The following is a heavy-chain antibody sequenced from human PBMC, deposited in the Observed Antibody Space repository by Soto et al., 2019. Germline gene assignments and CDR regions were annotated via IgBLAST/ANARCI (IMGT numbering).Heavy chain of an antibody. Sequence: QVQLVQSGAEVKKPGSSVKVSCKASGGTFSSYTISWVRQAPGQGLEWMGRIIPILGIANYAQKFQGRVTITADKSTSTAYMELSSLRSEDTAVYYSPMEYCSSTSCYRDYWGQGTLVTVSS. J-gene: IGHJ4*02. V-gene: IGHV1-69*02. D-gene: IGHD2-2*02. CDR2: IIPILGIA. CDR1: GGTFSSYT. CDR3: PMEYCSSTSCYRDY.